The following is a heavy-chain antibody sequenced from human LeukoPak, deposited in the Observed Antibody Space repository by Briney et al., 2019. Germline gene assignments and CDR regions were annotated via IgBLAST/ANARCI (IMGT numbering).Heavy chain of an antibody. CDR2: IKQDRSEK. J-gene: IGHJ6*02. V-gene: IGHV3-7*01. Sequence: GGSLRLSCAASGFTLSSYWMSWVRQAPGKGLEWVANIKQDRSEKYYVDSVKGRFTISRDNAKNSLYLEMNRLRAEDTAVYYCARDGEEAGGSYGDYYYYGMDVWGQGTTVTVSS. D-gene: IGHD1-26*01. CDR1: GFTLSSYW. CDR3: ARDGEEAGGSYGDYYYYGMDV.